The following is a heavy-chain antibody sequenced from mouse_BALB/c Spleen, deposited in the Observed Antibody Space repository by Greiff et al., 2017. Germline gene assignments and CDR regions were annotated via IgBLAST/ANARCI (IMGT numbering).Heavy chain of an antibody. Sequence: EVKLVESGGGLVQPGGSMKLSCVASGFTFSNYWMNWVRQSPEKGLEWVAEIRLKSNNYATHYAESVKGRFTISRDDSKSSVYLQMNNLRAEDTGIYYCTREGRDYFDYWGQGTTLTVSS. J-gene: IGHJ2*01. CDR2: IRLKSNNYAT. CDR3: TREGRDYFDY. D-gene: IGHD3-3*01. CDR1: GFTFSNYW. V-gene: IGHV6-6*02.